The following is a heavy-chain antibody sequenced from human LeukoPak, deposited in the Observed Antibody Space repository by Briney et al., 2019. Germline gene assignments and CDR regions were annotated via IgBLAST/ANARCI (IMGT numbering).Heavy chain of an antibody. CDR3: ARDPIAWELPFDY. CDR2: IYYSGST. V-gene: IGHV4-39*07. CDR1: GGSISSSSYY. D-gene: IGHD1-26*01. J-gene: IGHJ4*02. Sequence: PSETLSLTCTVSGGSISSSSYYRGWIRQPPGKGLEWIGSIYYSGSTYYNPSLKSRVTISVDTSKNQFSLKLSSVTAADTAVYYCARDPIAWELPFDYWGQGTLVTVSS.